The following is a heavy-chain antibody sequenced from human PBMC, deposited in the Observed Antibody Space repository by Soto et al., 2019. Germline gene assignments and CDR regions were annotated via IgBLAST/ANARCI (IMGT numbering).Heavy chain of an antibody. CDR1: GFTVSSNY. D-gene: IGHD3-9*01. CDR3: ARVWLRYLDWEPYGMNV. J-gene: IGHJ6*02. Sequence: PGGSLRLSCAASGFTVSSNYMSWVRQAPGKGLEWVSVIYSGGSTYYADSVKGRFTISRDNSKNTLYLQMNSLRAEDTAVYYCARVWLRYLDWEPYGMNVWGRGSTGTVAS. CDR2: IYSGGST. V-gene: IGHV3-53*01.